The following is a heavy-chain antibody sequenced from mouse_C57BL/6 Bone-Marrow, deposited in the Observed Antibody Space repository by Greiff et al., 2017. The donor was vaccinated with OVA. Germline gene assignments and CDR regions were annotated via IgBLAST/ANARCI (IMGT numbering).Heavy chain of an antibody. CDR2: IWRGGST. CDR1: GFSLTSYG. V-gene: IGHV2-5*01. D-gene: IGHD2-4*01. CDR3: AKKGDYDVYYAMDY. Sequence: VQLQESGPGLVQPSQSLSITCTVSGFSLTSYGVHWVRQSPGKGLEWLGVIWRGGSTDYNAAFMSRLSITKDNSRSQVFFRMNMLQADDTAIYYCAKKGDYDVYYAMDYWGQGTSVTVSS. J-gene: IGHJ4*01.